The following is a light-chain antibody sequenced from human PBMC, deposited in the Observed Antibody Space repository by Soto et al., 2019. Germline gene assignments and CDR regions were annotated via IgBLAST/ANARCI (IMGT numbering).Light chain of an antibody. CDR1: SSDVGGYNY. CDR3: SSYAGGNNFGV. J-gene: IGLJ3*02. CDR2: EVS. V-gene: IGLV2-8*01. Sequence: QSALTQPPSASGSPGQSVTISCTGTSSDVGGYNYVSWYQQHPGKAPKLMISEVSKRPSGVPDRCSGSKSGNTASLTVSGVQAEDEADYYCSSYAGGNNFGVFGGGTKLTVL.